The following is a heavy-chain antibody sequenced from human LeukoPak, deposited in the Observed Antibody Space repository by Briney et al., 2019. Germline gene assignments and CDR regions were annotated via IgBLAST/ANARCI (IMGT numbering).Heavy chain of an antibody. D-gene: IGHD3-9*01. Sequence: SETLSLTCAVSGVSISGYYWGWIRQPPGKELEWMGSIYYSGSTFYNPSLNSRVTISADTSKNQFSLKLTSVTAADTAVYYCARDKGHFDVDYWGQGTLVTVSS. V-gene: IGHV4-39*07. J-gene: IGHJ4*02. CDR2: IYYSGST. CDR3: ARDKGHFDVDY. CDR1: GVSISGYY.